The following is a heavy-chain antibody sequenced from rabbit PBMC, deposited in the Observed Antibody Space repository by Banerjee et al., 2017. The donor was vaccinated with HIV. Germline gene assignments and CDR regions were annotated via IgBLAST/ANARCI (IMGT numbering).Heavy chain of an antibody. D-gene: IGHD4-1*01. CDR1: GFTLSSYV. CDR2: INTNSGNA. Sequence: QEQLEESGGGLVKPEGSLKLSCTVSGFTLSSYVMCWVRQAPGKGLEWIACINTNSGNAVYATWAKGRFTISKNSSTTVTLQMTSLTAADTASYFCARDLAGVIGWNFNLWGQGTLVTVS. CDR3: ARDLAGVIGWNFNL. V-gene: IGHV1S45*01. J-gene: IGHJ4*01.